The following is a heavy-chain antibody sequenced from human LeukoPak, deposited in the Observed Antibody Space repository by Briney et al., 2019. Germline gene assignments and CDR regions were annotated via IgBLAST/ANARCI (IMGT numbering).Heavy chain of an antibody. Sequence: ASVNVSCKASGYTFTGYYMHWVRQAPGQGLEWMGRINPNSGGTNYAQKFQGRVTMTRDTSISTAYMELSRLRSDDTAVYYCAGGGSSGWYGFDYWGQGTLVAVSS. V-gene: IGHV1-2*06. CDR1: GYTFTGYY. D-gene: IGHD6-19*01. J-gene: IGHJ4*02. CDR3: AGGGSSGWYGFDY. CDR2: INPNSGGT.